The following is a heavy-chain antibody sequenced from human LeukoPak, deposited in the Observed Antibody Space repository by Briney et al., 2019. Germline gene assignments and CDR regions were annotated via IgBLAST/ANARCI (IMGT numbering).Heavy chain of an antibody. CDR1: GGSISSYY. V-gene: IGHV4-59*01. CDR3: ARGAHDAFDI. J-gene: IGHJ3*02. Sequence: SETLSLTCTASGGSISSYYWSWIRQPPGKGLEWIGYIYYSGSTNYNPSLKSRVTISVDTSKNQFSLKLSSVTAADTAVYYCARGAHDAFDIWGQGTMVTVSS. CDR2: IYYSGST.